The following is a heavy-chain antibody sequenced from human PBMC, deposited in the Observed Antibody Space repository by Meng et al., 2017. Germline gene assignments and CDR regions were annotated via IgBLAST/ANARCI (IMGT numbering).Heavy chain of an antibody. CDR2: INSDGSST. V-gene: IGHV3-74*01. D-gene: IGHD4-17*01. CDR3: ARDGEVAFDY. J-gene: IGHJ4*02. CDR1: GFTFSS. Sequence: GESLKISCAASGFTFSSMHWVRQAPGKGLVWVSRINSDGSSTSYADSVKGRFTISRDNAKNTLYLQMNSLRAEDTAVYYCARDGEVAFDYWGQGTLVTVSS.